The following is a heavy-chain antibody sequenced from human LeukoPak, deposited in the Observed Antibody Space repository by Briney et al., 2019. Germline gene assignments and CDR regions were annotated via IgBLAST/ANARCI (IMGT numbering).Heavy chain of an antibody. Sequence: GGSLRLSCAASGLTYRDYYMSWIRQAPGKGLEWVSYISSSSSYTNYADSVKGRFTISRDNAKNSLHLQMNSLRAEDTAVYYRARDAVSLAAAGTSDYWGQGTLVTVSS. V-gene: IGHV3-11*05. CDR2: ISSSSSYT. J-gene: IGHJ4*02. CDR1: GLTYRDYY. D-gene: IGHD6-13*01. CDR3: ARDAVSLAAAGTSDY.